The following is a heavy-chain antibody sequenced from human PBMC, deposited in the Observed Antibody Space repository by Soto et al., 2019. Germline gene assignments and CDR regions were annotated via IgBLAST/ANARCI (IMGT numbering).Heavy chain of an antibody. CDR1: GFTFSSYW. CDR3: VRTSLVVAAATREDY. J-gene: IGHJ4*02. D-gene: IGHD2-15*01. V-gene: IGHV3-74*01. CDR2: INSDGSST. Sequence: EVQLVESGGGLVQPGGSLRLSCAASGFTFSSYWMHWVRQAPGKRLVCVSRINSDGSSTSYADSVKGRFPISRDNAKNTLYLQMNSLRAEDTAVYYCVRTSLVVAAATREDYWGQRTLVTVSS.